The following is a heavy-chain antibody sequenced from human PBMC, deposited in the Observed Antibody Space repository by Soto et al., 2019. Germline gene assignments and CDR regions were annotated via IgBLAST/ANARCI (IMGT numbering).Heavy chain of an antibody. CDR2: ISSSSSYT. CDR1: GFTFSDYY. J-gene: IGHJ4*02. Sequence: GGSLRLSCAASGFTFSDYYMSWIRQAPGEGLEWVSYISSSSSYTNYADSVKGRFTISRDNAKNSLYLQMNSLRAEDTAVYYCARATGSAAAYFDYWGQGTLVTVS. V-gene: IGHV3-11*06. D-gene: IGHD6-13*01. CDR3: ARATGSAAAYFDY.